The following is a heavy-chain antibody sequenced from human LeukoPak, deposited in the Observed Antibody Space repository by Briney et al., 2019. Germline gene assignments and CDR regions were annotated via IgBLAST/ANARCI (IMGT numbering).Heavy chain of an antibody. CDR3: ARGTLVSGYGKLIYNWFDP. Sequence: SVKVSCKASGGTFSSYAISWVRQAPGQGLEWMGGIIPIFGTANYAQKFQGRVTITTDESTSTAYMELSSLRSEDTAVYYCARGTLVSGYGKLIYNWFDPWGQGTLVTVSS. V-gene: IGHV1-69*05. CDR2: IIPIFGTA. D-gene: IGHD5-12*01. J-gene: IGHJ5*02. CDR1: GGTFSSYA.